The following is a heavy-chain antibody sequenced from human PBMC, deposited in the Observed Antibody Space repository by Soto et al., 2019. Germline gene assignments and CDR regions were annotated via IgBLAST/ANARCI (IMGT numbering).Heavy chain of an antibody. D-gene: IGHD3-10*01. CDR1: GFTFSSYA. CDR2: ISGSGGST. J-gene: IGHJ5*02. Sequence: GGSLRLSCAASGFTFSSYAMSWVRQAPGKGLEWVSAISGSGGSTYYADSVKGRFTISRDNSKNTLYLQMNSLRAEDTAVYYCAKKSLNYYGSGSYHDLSDPWGQGTLVTVYS. CDR3: AKKSLNYYGSGSYHDLSDP. V-gene: IGHV3-23*01.